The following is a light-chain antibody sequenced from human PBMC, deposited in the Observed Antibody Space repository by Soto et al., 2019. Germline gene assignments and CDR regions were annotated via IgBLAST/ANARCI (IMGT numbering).Light chain of an antibody. J-gene: IGKJ2*01. CDR3: QQSDSTPYT. CDR1: QTISTY. CDR2: DAS. Sequence: MTQSPATLSASVGDRVTITCRASQTISTYLNWYQQKPGKAPRLLIYDASSLLSGVPSRFSGSGSGTDFTLTIASLQPEDFSTYYCQQSDSTPYTFGQGTKVEI. V-gene: IGKV1-39*01.